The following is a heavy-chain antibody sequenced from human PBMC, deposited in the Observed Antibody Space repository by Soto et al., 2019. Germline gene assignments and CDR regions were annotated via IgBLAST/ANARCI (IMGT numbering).Heavy chain of an antibody. CDR3: ARRGSNWIAFDI. Sequence: QVQLQESGPGLVKPSETLSLTCTVSGNSISRDYWSWIRQPPGKGLEWIGYVNYSGSTNYNPSLKSRATVSIDTSNNQFSLMRSSVTSADTAVYYCARRGSNWIAFDIWGQGTKVTVSS. CDR2: VNYSGST. J-gene: IGHJ3*02. D-gene: IGHD6-13*01. CDR1: GNSISRDY. V-gene: IGHV4-59*08.